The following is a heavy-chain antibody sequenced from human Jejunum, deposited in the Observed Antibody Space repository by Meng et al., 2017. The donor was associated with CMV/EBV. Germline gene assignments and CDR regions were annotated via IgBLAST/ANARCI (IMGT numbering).Heavy chain of an antibody. CDR3: ARDYYSSGTH. CDR2: INTDGRNT. Sequence: VHVWESGGGLVLHRGSMRLASAASGFTFSSDWMHWVSQAPWKGLEWVSRINTDGRNTNYADSVKGGFTISRDNAKNTLYLQMNSLRVEDTAVYYCARDYYSSGTHWGQGTLVTVSS. D-gene: IGHD6-19*01. J-gene: IGHJ4*02. CDR1: GFTFSSDW. V-gene: IGHV3-74*01.